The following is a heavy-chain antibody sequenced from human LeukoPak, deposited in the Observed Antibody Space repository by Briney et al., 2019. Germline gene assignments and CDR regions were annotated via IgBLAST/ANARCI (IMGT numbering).Heavy chain of an antibody. V-gene: IGHV3-74*01. CDR2: IKSDGST. D-gene: IGHD3-22*01. J-gene: IGHJ1*01. Sequence: GGSLRLSCAASGFTFSSYWMHWVRQAPGKGLVWVSRIKSDGSTRYADSVKGRFTISRDNAKNTVSLQMNSLRAEGTGVYYCARAPSEIGGYYPEYFRHWGQGALVTVSP. CDR1: GFTFSSYW. CDR3: ARAPSEIGGYYPEYFRH.